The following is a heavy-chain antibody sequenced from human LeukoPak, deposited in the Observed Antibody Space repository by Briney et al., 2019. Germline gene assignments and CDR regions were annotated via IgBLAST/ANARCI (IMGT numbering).Heavy chain of an antibody. CDR3: AREGPPRSDGYIPDAFDI. V-gene: IGHV4-30-2*01. Sequence: KPSETLSLTCTVSGGSISSGGYYWSWIRQPPGKGLEWIGYIYHSGSTYYNPSLKSRVTISVDRSKNQFSLKLSSVTAADTAVYYCAREGPPRSDGYIPDAFDIWGQGTMVTVSS. CDR1: GGSISSGGYY. J-gene: IGHJ3*02. D-gene: IGHD5-24*01. CDR2: IYHSGST.